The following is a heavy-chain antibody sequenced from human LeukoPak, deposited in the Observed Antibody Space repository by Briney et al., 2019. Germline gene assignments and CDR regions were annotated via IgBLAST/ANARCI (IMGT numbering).Heavy chain of an antibody. Sequence: PSETLSLACTVSGGSINSYYWSWIRQPAGKGLEWIGRIYSSGSTNYNPSLKSRVSMSVDTSKNQFSLKLTSVTAADTAVYYCARGGKATVVTMWGQGILITVSS. J-gene: IGHJ4*02. CDR1: GGSINSYY. CDR2: IYSSGST. V-gene: IGHV4-4*07. D-gene: IGHD4-23*01. CDR3: ARGGKATVVTM.